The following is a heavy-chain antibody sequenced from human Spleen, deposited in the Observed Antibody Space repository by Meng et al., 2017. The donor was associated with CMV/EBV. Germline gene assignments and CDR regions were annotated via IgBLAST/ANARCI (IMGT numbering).Heavy chain of an antibody. J-gene: IGHJ4*02. CDR1: GGSFSGYY. CDR3: ARTRILWFGGLN. CDR2: INHSGST. V-gene: IGHV4-34*01. D-gene: IGHD3-10*01. Sequence: CAVYGGSFSGYYWSWIRQPPGKGLEWIGEINHSGSTNYNPSLKSRVTISVDTSKNQFSLKLSSVTAADTAVYYCARTRILWFGGLNWGQGTLVTVSS.